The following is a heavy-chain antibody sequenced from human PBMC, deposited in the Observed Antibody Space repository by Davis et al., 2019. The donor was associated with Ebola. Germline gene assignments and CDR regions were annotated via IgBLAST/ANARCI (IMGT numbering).Heavy chain of an antibody. V-gene: IGHV3-7*01. CDR2: IKQDGSEK. Sequence: PGGSLRLSCAASGFTVSSNYMSWVRQAPGKGLEWVANIKQDGSEKYYVDSVKGRFTISRDNAKNSLYLQMNSLRAEDTAVYYCARDRPTVTGDYYGMDVWGQGTTVTVSS. D-gene: IGHD4-11*01. J-gene: IGHJ6*02. CDR1: GFTVSSNY. CDR3: ARDRPTVTGDYYGMDV.